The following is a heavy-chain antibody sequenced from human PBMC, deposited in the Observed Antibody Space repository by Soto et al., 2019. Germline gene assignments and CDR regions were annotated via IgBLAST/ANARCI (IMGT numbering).Heavy chain of an antibody. J-gene: IGHJ4*02. CDR1: GFTFSNAW. CDR3: TTDQCYDYIWGSYWLYY. D-gene: IGHD3-16*01. CDR2: IKSKTDGGTT. V-gene: IGHV3-15*01. Sequence: EVQLVESGGGLVKPGGSLRLSCAASGFTFSNAWMSWVRQAPGKGLEWVGRIKSKTDGGTTDYAAPVKGRFTISRDDSKNTLYLQMNSLKTEDTAVYYCTTDQCYDYIWGSYWLYYWGQGTLVTVSS.